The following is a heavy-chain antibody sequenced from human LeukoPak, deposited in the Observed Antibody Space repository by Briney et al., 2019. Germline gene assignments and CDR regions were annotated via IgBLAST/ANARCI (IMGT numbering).Heavy chain of an antibody. CDR1: GGSISSGGYY. D-gene: IGHD3-3*01. V-gene: IGHV4-30-2*01. Sequence: SQTLSLTCTVSGGSISSGGYYWSWIRQPPGKGLEWIGYIYHSGSTYYNPSLKSRVTISVDRSKNQFSLKLSSVTAADTAVYYCAKLRFLEWLSPLMDVWGKGTTVTVSS. J-gene: IGHJ6*04. CDR2: IYHSGST. CDR3: AKLRFLEWLSPLMDV.